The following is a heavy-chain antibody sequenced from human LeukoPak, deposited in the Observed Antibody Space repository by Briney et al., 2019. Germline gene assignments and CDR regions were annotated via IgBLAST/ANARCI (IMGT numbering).Heavy chain of an antibody. J-gene: IGHJ4*02. D-gene: IGHD3-22*01. Sequence: GGSLRLSCAASGFTFSIYAMHWVRQAPGKGLEYVAAISCSGVSTYYANSVKGRFIISNDNYKRLTYLQIGSVRAEDMAVYYGARRASGFRQGYFDYWGQGTVVPVSS. V-gene: IGHV3-64*01. CDR1: GFTFSIYA. CDR3: ARRASGFRQGYFDY. CDR2: ISCSGVST.